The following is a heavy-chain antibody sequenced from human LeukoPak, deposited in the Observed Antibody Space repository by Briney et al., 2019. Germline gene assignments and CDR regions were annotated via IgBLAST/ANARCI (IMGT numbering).Heavy chain of an antibody. CDR1: GGSISSGVYY. Sequence: PSQTLSLTCTVSGGSISSGVYYWSWIRQHPGKGLEWIGYIYYSGSTYYNPSLNSRVTISVDTSKNQFSLKLSSVTAADTAVYYCASTRETGYGDYPPGFDYWGQGTLVTVSS. D-gene: IGHD4-17*01. CDR3: ASTRETGYGDYPPGFDY. J-gene: IGHJ4*02. CDR2: IYYSGST. V-gene: IGHV4-31*03.